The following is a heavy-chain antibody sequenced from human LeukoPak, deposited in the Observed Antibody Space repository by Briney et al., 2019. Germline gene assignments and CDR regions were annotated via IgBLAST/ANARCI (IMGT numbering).Heavy chain of an antibody. V-gene: IGHV3-23*01. Sequence: GGSLRLSCAASGFTFSSYAMSWVRQAPGKGLEWVSAISGSGGSTYYADSVKGRFTISRDNSKNTLYLQMNSLRAEDTAVYYCATFGGYSGYLRDFDYWGQGTLVTVSS. D-gene: IGHD5-12*01. CDR1: GFTFSSYA. J-gene: IGHJ4*02. CDR2: ISGSGGST. CDR3: ATFGGYSGYLRDFDY.